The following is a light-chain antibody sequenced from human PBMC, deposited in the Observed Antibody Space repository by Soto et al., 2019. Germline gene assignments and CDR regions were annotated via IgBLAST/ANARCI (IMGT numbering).Light chain of an antibody. J-gene: IGLJ3*02. V-gene: IGLV2-11*01. CDR2: DVS. CDR1: SNDVGGYNY. Sequence: QSVLTQPRSVSGSPGQSVTISCAGTSNDVGGYNYVSWFQQHPGKAPKLMIYDVSKRPSGVPDRISASRSGKTASLTISGLQAEDEADYYCCSYAGSDTWVFGGGTKVTVL. CDR3: CSYAGSDTWV.